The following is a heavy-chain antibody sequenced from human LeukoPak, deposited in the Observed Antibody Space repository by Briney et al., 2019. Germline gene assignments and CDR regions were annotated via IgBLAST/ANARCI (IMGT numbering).Heavy chain of an antibody. CDR1: GFTFSSYW. D-gene: IGHD3-22*01. CDR3: AKSRSSGLRGYFDY. CDR2: IKQDGSEK. Sequence: GGSLRLSCAASGFTFSSYWMSWVRQAPGKGLEWVANIKQDGSEKYYADSVKGRFTISRDNSKNTLYLQMNSLRAEDTAVYYCAKSRSSGLRGYFDYWGQGTLVTVSS. V-gene: IGHV3-7*01. J-gene: IGHJ4*02.